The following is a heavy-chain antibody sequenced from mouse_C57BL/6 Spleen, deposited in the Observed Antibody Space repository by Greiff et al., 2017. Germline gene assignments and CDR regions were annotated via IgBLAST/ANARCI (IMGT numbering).Heavy chain of an antibody. V-gene: IGHV5-17*01. CDR3: ARITPLYAMDY. CDR2: ISSGSSTI. D-gene: IGHD2-4*01. Sequence: EVQLVESGGGLVKPGGSLKLSCAASGFTFSDYGMHWVRQAPEKGLEWVAYISSGSSTIYYADTVKGRFTISRDNAKNTLFLQMTSLRSEDTAMYYCARITPLYAMDYWGQGTSVTVSS. CDR1: GFTFSDYG. J-gene: IGHJ4*01.